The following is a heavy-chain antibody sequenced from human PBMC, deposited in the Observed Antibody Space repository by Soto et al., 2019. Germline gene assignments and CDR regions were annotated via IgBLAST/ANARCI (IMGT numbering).Heavy chain of an antibody. CDR2: INPNSGGT. CDR3: ARDDIVLENWFDP. CDR1: GYTFTGYY. Sequence: ASVKVSCKASGYTFTGYYMHWVRQAPGQGLEWMGWINPNSGGTNYAQKFQGWVTMTRDTSISTAYMELSRLRSDDTAVYYCARDDIVLENWFDPWGQGTLVTVSS. J-gene: IGHJ5*02. D-gene: IGHD2-8*02. V-gene: IGHV1-2*04.